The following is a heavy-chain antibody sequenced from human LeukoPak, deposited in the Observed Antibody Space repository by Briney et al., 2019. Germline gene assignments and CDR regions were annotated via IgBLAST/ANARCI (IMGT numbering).Heavy chain of an antibody. CDR2: IYHSGST. Sequence: SETLSLTCTVSGYSISSGYYWGWIRQPPGKGLEWIGSIYHSGSTYHNPSLKSRVTISVDTSKNQFSLKLSSVTAADTAVYYCARWIHGITANFDIWGQGTMVTVSS. V-gene: IGHV4-38-2*02. J-gene: IGHJ3*02. CDR1: GYSISSGYY. CDR3: ARWIHGITANFDI. D-gene: IGHD1-14*01.